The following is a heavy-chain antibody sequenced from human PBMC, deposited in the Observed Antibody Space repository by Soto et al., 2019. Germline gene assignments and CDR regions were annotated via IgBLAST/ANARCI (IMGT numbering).Heavy chain of an antibody. CDR3: ARAACSSTSCYNYYAYGMDV. V-gene: IGHV1-3*01. CDR2: IHAGNGNT. Sequence: QVQLVQSGPEMKKPGASVKLSCKASGYTFTTYSMHWVRQAPGQRLERMGWIHAGNGNTEHSQKLQGRVTITRVTSACTAYLELGSLRSEDTAVYYCARAACSSTSCYNYYAYGMDVWGQGTAVTLS. D-gene: IGHD2-2*01. J-gene: IGHJ6*02. CDR1: GYTFTTYS.